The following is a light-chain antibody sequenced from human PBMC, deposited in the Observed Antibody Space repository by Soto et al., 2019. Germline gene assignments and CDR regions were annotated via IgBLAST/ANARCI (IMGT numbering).Light chain of an antibody. Sequence: QAVVTQPPSASGTPGQRVTISCSGTSSNIGGNFVYWYQQLPGTAPKVVMHNDNQRPSGVPDRFSGSKSGTSASLAISGLRSEDEAEYYCAAWDDKLSGYVFGTGTKLTVL. CDR2: NDN. CDR3: AAWDDKLSGYV. J-gene: IGLJ1*01. V-gene: IGLV1-47*02. CDR1: SSNIGGNF.